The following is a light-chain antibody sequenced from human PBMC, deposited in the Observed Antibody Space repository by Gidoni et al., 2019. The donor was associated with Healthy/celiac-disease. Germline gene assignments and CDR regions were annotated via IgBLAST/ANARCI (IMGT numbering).Light chain of an antibody. J-gene: IGKJ1*01. V-gene: IGKV2-28*01. CDR3: MQALQTPWT. Sequence: DIVMTQSPLSLPVTPGEPASISCRSSQSLLHSNGYNYLDWYLQKPGQSPQLLIYLGSNRASGVPDRFSGSGSGTDFKLKISRVEAEDVGVYYCMQALQTPWTFGQXTKVEIK. CDR1: QSLLHSNGYNY. CDR2: LGS.